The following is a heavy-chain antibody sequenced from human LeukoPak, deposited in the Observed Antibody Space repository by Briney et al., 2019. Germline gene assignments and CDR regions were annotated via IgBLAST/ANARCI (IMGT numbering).Heavy chain of an antibody. Sequence: PGGSLRLSCVASGFTFSSYGMHWVRQAPGKGLEWVAGISYDGSNKYYADSVKGRFTISRDNSKNTLYLQMNSLRAEDTAVYYCAKDEAGYCSSTSCYYYYYGMDVWGQGTTVTVSS. V-gene: IGHV3-30*18. CDR2: ISYDGSNK. CDR1: GFTFSSYG. D-gene: IGHD2-2*01. J-gene: IGHJ6*02. CDR3: AKDEAGYCSSTSCYYYYYGMDV.